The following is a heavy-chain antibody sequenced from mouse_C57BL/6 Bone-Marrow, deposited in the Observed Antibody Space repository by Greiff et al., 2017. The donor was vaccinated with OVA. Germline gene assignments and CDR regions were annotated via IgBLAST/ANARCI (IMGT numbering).Heavy chain of an antibody. CDR1: GYSITSGYY. CDR2: ISYDGSN. D-gene: IGHD2-5*01. CDR3: ARETYYSNYVEGWFAY. J-gene: IGHJ3*01. Sequence: EVQLQQSGPGLVKPSQSLSLTCSVTGYSITSGYYWNWIRQFPGNKLEWMGYISYDGSNNYNPSLKNRISITRDTSKNQFFLKLNSVTTEDTATYYCARETYYSNYVEGWFAYWGQGTLVTVSA. V-gene: IGHV3-6*01.